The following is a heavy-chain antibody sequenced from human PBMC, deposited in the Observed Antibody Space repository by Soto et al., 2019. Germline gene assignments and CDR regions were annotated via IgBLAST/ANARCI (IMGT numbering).Heavy chain of an antibody. D-gene: IGHD1-1*01. V-gene: IGHV3-7*01. CDR3: VREDWNSFDS. J-gene: IGHJ4*02. Sequence: EVQLVESGGRLVQPGGSLRLSCAASGFMFSAYWMSWVRQDPGKGLEWVATISGGASDKFYVDSVNGRFTISRDDSKNTLYLQMNSLRDEDTAVYYCVREDWNSFDSWGQGTLVTVYS. CDR2: ISGGASDK. CDR1: GFMFSAYW.